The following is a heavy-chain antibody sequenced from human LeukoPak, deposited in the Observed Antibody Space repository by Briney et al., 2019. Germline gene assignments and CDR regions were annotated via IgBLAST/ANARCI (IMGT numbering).Heavy chain of an antibody. Sequence: PGGSLRLSCAASGFTFSSYSMNWVRQAPGKGLVWVSRINSDGSSTSYADSVKGRFTISRDNAKNTLYLQMNSLRAEDTAVYYCASQAYYYGMDVWGQGTTVTVSS. CDR2: INSDGSST. V-gene: IGHV3-74*01. J-gene: IGHJ6*02. CDR3: ASQAYYYGMDV. CDR1: GFTFSSYS.